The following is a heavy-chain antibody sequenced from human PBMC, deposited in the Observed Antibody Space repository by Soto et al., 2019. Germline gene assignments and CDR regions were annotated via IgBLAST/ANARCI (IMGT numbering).Heavy chain of an antibody. CDR1: GFTFSSYG. J-gene: IGHJ6*02. D-gene: IGHD1-26*01. Sequence: QVQLVESGGGVVQPGRSLRLSCAASGFTFSSYGMHWVRQAPGKGLEWVAVIWYDGSNKYYADSVKGRFTISRDNSKNTLYLQMNSLRAEDTAVYYCARDLKLSGSPAYYYYGMDVWGQGTTVTVSS. CDR3: ARDLKLSGSPAYYYYGMDV. V-gene: IGHV3-33*01. CDR2: IWYDGSNK.